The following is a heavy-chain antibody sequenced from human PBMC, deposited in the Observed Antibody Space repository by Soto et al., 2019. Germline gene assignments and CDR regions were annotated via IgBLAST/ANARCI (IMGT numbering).Heavy chain of an antibody. Sequence: GGSLRLSCAASGPSFSSYPMTWVRQAPGKGLEWVSAISGSGDTSLYAASVRGRLIISRDTSKNKVYLDMSSLRAEDTALYYCAGPVGGYQVLFGTWYGTRSDYWGQGTLVTVSS. J-gene: IGHJ4*02. D-gene: IGHD6-13*01. CDR2: ISGSGDTS. V-gene: IGHV3-23*01. CDR3: AGPVGGYQVLFGTWYGTRSDY. CDR1: GPSFSSYP.